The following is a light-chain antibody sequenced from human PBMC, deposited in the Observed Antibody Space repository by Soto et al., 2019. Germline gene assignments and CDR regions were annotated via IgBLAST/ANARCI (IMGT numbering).Light chain of an antibody. V-gene: IGKV1-5*03. CDR2: KAS. J-gene: IGKJ1*01. CDR3: QQYNSYGT. Sequence: EIQMTQSPSTLSASVGDRVTITCRASQSISSWLAWYQQKPGKAPKLLIYKASSLESGVPPRFSGSGSGTEFTLTISSLQPDDFATYYCQQYNSYGTFGQGTKVDIK. CDR1: QSISSW.